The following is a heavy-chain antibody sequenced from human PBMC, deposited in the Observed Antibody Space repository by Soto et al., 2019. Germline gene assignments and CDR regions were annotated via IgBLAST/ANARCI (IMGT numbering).Heavy chain of an antibody. CDR2: ISSSSSYI. Sequence: GGSLRLSCAASGFTFSSYSMNWVRQAPGKGLEWVSSISSSSSYIYYADSVKGRFTISRDNAKNSLYLQMNSLRAEDTAVYYCARDTHHTFTTAAGNFDYWGQGTLVTVSS. CDR3: ARDTHHTFTTAAGNFDY. V-gene: IGHV3-21*01. D-gene: IGHD6-13*01. J-gene: IGHJ4*02. CDR1: GFTFSSYS.